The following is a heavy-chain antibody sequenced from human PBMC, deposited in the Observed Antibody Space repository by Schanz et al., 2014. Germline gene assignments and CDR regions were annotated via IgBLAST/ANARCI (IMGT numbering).Heavy chain of an antibody. V-gene: IGHV3-66*01. CDR1: GFTVSSNY. CDR3: ASRSVYAPT. Sequence: EVQLVESGGGLVQPGGSLRLSCAASGFTVSSNYMSWVRQPPGKGLECISIIYSRGGTFHADSVKGRFTISRDKSKNTLYLEMNSLRAEDTAVYYCASRSVYAPTWGQGILVTVSS. D-gene: IGHD2-8*01. J-gene: IGHJ5*02. CDR2: IYSRGGT.